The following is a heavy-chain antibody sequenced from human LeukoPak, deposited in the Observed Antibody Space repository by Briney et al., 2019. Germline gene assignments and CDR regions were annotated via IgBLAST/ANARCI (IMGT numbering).Heavy chain of an antibody. Sequence: GGSLRLSCAASGFTFSSYWMSWVRQAPGKGLEWVANIRQDGSEKYYVDSVKGRFTISRDNAKNSLYLQMNSLRAEDTAVYYCARDTLLYAFDIWGQGTMVTVSS. CDR2: IRQDGSEK. CDR3: ARDTLLYAFDI. V-gene: IGHV3-7*01. J-gene: IGHJ3*02. CDR1: GFTFSSYW.